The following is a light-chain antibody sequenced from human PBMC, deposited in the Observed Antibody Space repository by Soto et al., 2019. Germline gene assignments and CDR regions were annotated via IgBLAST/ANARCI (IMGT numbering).Light chain of an antibody. CDR3: GTWDSSLSAPVV. V-gene: IGLV1-51*01. CDR1: SSNIGNNY. J-gene: IGLJ2*01. Sequence: QAVVTQPPSVSAAPGQTVTISCSGSSSNIGNNYVSWYQQLPGTAPKLLIYDNNKRPSGIPDRFSGSKSGTSATLGITGLQTVDEADYYCGTWDSSLSAPVVFGGGTKLTVL. CDR2: DNN.